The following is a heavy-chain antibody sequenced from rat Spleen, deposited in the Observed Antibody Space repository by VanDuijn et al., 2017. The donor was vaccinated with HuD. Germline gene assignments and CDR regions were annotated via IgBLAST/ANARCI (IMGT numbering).Heavy chain of an antibody. V-gene: IGHV5-58*01. Sequence: EVQLVETGGGLVQPGRSLKLSCVASGFTFNTYWMYWIRQAPGKGLEWVSSINTDGGTTYYPDSLKGRFTISRDNAENTVYLQMSGLRSEDTATYYCTKYQRYFDYWGQGVMVTVSS. CDR1: GFTFNTYW. CDR3: TKYQRYFDY. J-gene: IGHJ2*01. CDR2: INTDGGTT.